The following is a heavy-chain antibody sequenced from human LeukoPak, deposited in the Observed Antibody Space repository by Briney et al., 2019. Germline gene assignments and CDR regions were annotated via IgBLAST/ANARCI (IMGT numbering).Heavy chain of an antibody. CDR3: VAYYFDSSGPKKNY. CDR1: GGPISSGGYF. D-gene: IGHD3-22*01. V-gene: IGHV4-31*03. Sequence: SETLSLTCTVSGGPISSGGYFWSWIRQHPGKGLEWIGNIYYSGSTYYNPPLKSRVTISVDTSKNQFSLKLSSMTAADTAVYYCVAYYFDSSGPKKNYWGQGTLVTVSS. J-gene: IGHJ4*02. CDR2: IYYSGST.